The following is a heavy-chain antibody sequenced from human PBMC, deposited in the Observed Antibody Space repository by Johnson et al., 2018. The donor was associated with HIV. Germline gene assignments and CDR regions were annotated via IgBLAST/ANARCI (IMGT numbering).Heavy chain of an antibody. J-gene: IGHJ3*02. D-gene: IGHD6-6*01. Sequence: QMRLVESGGGVVQPGGYLRLSCAASGFTFSSYGMHWVRQAPGKGLEWVAFIRYDGSNKYYADSVKGRFTISRDNSKNTLYLQMNSLRAEDTAVYYCAAAEYDAFDIWGQGTMVTVSS. CDR3: AAAEYDAFDI. CDR2: IRYDGSNK. V-gene: IGHV3-30*02. CDR1: GFTFSSYG.